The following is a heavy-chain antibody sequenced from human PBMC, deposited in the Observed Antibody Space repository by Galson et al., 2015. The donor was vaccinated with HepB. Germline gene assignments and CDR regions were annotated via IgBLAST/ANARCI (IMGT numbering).Heavy chain of an antibody. CDR1: GGSISSYY. V-gene: IGHV4-59*01. CDR3: ASHPYYYYGMDV. CDR2: IYYSGST. Sequence: ETLSLTCAVSGGSISSYYWSWIRQPPGKGLEWIGYIYYSGSTNYNPSLKSRVTISVDTSKNQFSLKLSSVTAADTAVYYSASHPYYYYGMDVWGQGTTVTVSS. J-gene: IGHJ6*02.